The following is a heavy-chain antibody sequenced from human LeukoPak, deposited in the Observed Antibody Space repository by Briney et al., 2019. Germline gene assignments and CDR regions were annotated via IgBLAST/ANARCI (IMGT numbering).Heavy chain of an antibody. Sequence: SETLSLTCSVSGGSISSYYWSWIRQSPGKGLEWIGYIYCSGTTNYNPSLKSRVTISVDTSRQQFSLKLSSVTAADTAVYYCARSYDTDAYHNNWFDPWGQGTLVTVSS. CDR2: IYCSGTT. D-gene: IGHD3-16*01. V-gene: IGHV4-59*08. J-gene: IGHJ5*02. CDR1: GGSISSYY. CDR3: ARSYDTDAYHNNWFDP.